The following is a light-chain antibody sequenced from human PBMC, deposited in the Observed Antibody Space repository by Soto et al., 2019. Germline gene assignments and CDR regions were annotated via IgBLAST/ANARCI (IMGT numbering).Light chain of an antibody. CDR1: QGISSY. J-gene: IGKJ1*01. CDR2: TAS. CDR3: QQSYSTPRT. V-gene: IGKV1-39*01. Sequence: DIQLTQSPSSLSASVGDRVTIPCRVSQGISSYLNWYRQKPGRAPNILIYTASTLQRGVPSRFSGSGAGTDVTLTITSLTPEAFATYYCQQSYSTPRTFGQGTNVDIK.